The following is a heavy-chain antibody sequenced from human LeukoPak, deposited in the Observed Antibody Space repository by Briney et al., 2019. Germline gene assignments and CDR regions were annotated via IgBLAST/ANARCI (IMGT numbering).Heavy chain of an antibody. V-gene: IGHV1-2*02. J-gene: IGHJ4*02. Sequence: ASVKVSCKASGYTVTGYYMHWVRQAPGQGLEWMGWINPNSGGTNYAQKFQGRVTMTRDTSISTAYMELSRLRSDDTAVYYCARAGEGYCSSTSCYFFDYWGQGTLVTVSS. CDR2: INPNSGGT. CDR3: ARAGEGYCSSTSCYFFDY. D-gene: IGHD2-2*01. CDR1: GYTVTGYY.